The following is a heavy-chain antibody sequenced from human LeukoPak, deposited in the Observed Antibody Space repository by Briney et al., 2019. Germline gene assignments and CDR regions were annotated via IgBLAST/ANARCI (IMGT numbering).Heavy chain of an antibody. V-gene: IGHV4-38-2*02. CDR2: IYHSGST. Sequence: KPSETLSLTCTVSGYSISSGYYWGWIRQPPGKGLEWIGSIYHSGSTYYNPSLKSRVTISVDTSKNQFSLKLSSVTAADTAVYYSASALWFGSYYFDYWGQGTPVTVSS. CDR3: ASALWFGSYYFDY. CDR1: GYSISSGYY. D-gene: IGHD3-10*01. J-gene: IGHJ4*02.